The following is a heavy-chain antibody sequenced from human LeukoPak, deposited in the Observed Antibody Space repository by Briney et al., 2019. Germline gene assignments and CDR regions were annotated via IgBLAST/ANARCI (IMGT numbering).Heavy chain of an antibody. CDR3: AKSIVVVAAALDY. V-gene: IGHV3-23*01. CDR1: GFTFSNYA. CDR2: ISGSGDRT. D-gene: IGHD2-2*01. Sequence: GGSLRLSCEASGFTFSNYAMSWVRQAPGKGLEWVSVISGSGDRTHYADSVKGRFTISRDNSKNTLYLQMNSLRAEDTAVYYCAKSIVVVAAALDYWGQETLVTVSS. J-gene: IGHJ4*02.